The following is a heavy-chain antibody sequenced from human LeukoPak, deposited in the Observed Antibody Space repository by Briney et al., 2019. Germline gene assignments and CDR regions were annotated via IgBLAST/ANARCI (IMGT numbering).Heavy chain of an antibody. V-gene: IGHV1-46*01. D-gene: IGHD2-21*02. J-gene: IGHJ3*02. CDR2: INPSGGST. CDR3: ARSRTPVRAYCGGDCYADAFDI. CDR1: GYTFTSYY. Sequence: GASVKVSCKASGYTFTSYYMHWVRQAPGQGLEWMGIINPSGGSTSYAQKFQGRVTTTRDTSTSTVYMELSSLRSEDTAVYYCARSRTPVRAYCGGDCYADAFDIWGQGTVVTVSS.